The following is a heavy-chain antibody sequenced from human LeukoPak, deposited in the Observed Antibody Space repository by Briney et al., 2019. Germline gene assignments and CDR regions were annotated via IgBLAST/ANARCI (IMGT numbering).Heavy chain of an antibody. CDR2: ISGSGGST. CDR3: ARDGNLL. J-gene: IGHJ4*02. D-gene: IGHD4-23*01. CDR1: GFTFNNAW. V-gene: IGHV3-23*01. Sequence: GGSLRLSCAASGFTFNNAWMSWVRQAPGKGLEWVSAISGSGGSTYYADSVKGRFTISRDNAKNTLYLQMNSLRAEDTAVYYCARDGNLLWGQGTLVTVSS.